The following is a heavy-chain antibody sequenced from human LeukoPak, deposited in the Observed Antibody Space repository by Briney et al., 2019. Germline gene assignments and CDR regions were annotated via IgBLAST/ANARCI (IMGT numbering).Heavy chain of an antibody. J-gene: IGHJ3*02. CDR2: ISGSAVIT. CDR3: AKSRLSGINDAFDI. Sequence: GGSLGLSCAASGLTFINFGMTWVRQAPGKGLEWVSAISGSAVITFYADSVKGRFTISRDNSKNTLYLQMNSLRAEDTALYYCAKSRLSGINDAFDIWGQGTMVTVSS. CDR1: GLTFINFG. D-gene: IGHD3-3*01. V-gene: IGHV3-23*01.